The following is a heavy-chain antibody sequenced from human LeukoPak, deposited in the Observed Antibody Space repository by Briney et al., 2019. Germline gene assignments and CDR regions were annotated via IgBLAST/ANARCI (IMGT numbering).Heavy chain of an antibody. V-gene: IGHV3-33*01. CDR2: IWYDGSNK. CDR3: ARANQVDIVVVPAAIDY. CDR1: GFTFSSYG. D-gene: IGHD2-2*02. Sequence: PGRSLRLSCAASGFTFSSYGMHWVRQAPGKGLEWVAVIWYDGSNKYYADSVKGRFTISRDNSKNTLYLQMNSPRAEDTAVYYCARANQVDIVVVPAAIDYWGQGTLVTVSS. J-gene: IGHJ4*02.